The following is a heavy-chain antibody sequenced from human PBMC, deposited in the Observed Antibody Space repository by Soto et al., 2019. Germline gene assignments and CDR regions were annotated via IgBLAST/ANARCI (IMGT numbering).Heavy chain of an antibody. V-gene: IGHV3-30-3*01. D-gene: IGHD6-13*01. Sequence: PGGSLRLSCAASGFTFSSYAMHWVRQAPGKGLEWVAVISYDGSNKYYADSVKGRFTISRDNSKNTLYLQMNSLRAEDTAVYYCARDSRGIAADWGQGTLVTVSS. CDR1: GFTFSSYA. J-gene: IGHJ4*02. CDR3: ARDSRGIAAD. CDR2: ISYDGSNK.